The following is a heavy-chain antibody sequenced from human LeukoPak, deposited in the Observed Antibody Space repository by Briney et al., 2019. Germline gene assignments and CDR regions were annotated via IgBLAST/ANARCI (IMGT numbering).Heavy chain of an antibody. D-gene: IGHD6-19*01. CDR2: IRYDGSNK. CDR1: GFTFSSYG. V-gene: IGHV3-30*02. CDR3: AKDSGINFYSSGWYYFDY. J-gene: IGHJ4*02. Sequence: GGSLRLSCAASGFTFSSYGMHWVRQAPGKGLEWVAFIRYDGSNKYYADSVKGRFTISRDNSKNTLYLQMNSLRAEDTAVYYCAKDSGINFYSSGWYYFDYWGQGTLVTVSS.